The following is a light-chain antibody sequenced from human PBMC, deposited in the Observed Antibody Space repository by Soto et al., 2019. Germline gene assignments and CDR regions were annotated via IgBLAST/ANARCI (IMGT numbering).Light chain of an antibody. V-gene: IGKV1-5*03. Sequence: DIHMTQSPSTLSASVGDRVTFTCRASQGLNNWLAWYQQKPGKAPTLLIYKASTLESGVPSRFSGSGSGTEFSLTISSLQPADIATYYGQHYNGYPITFGGGTKVEIK. CDR1: QGLNNW. CDR3: QHYNGYPIT. J-gene: IGKJ4*01. CDR2: KAS.